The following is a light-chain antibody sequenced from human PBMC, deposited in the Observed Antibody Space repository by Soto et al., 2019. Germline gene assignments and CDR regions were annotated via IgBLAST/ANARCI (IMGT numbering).Light chain of an antibody. CDR1: SSNIGSNY. J-gene: IGLJ2*01. Sequence: QSVLTQPPSASGTPGQRVTISCSGSSSNIGSNYVYWYQQLPGTAPKLLIYRNNQRPSGVPDRFSGSKSGTSASLAISGLGSEEGAVYYWAAGDDRLSGPGVVFGGGPNLTVL. CDR3: AAGDDRLSGPGVV. CDR2: RNN. V-gene: IGLV1-47*01.